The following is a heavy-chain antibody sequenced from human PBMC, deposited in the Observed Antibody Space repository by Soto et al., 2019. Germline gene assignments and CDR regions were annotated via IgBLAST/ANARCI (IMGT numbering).Heavy chain of an antibody. J-gene: IGHJ4*02. D-gene: IGHD2-8*01. V-gene: IGHV4-39*01. Sequence: SETLSLTCTVSGGSVSNSNYYWGWIRQSPGKGLEWIGSVYYRGRSYSKSSVESRVTISVDTSKNQFSLNLNSVTASDTAVYFCVSQRTSVLTQAYFDYWGPGALVTVSS. CDR2: VYYRGRS. CDR3: VSQRTSVLTQAYFDY. CDR1: GGSVSNSNYY.